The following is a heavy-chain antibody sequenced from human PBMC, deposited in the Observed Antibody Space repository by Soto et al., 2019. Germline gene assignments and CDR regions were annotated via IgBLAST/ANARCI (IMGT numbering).Heavy chain of an antibody. Sequence: QVQLVQSGAEVKKPGASVKVSCKASGYPSTSYGVSWVRQAPGQGLEGMGLISVYNGNTNYAQKFQGRVTMTTDTPTSTAYMKLRSFRSDDTAVYYCASLAGYCISTSCYRMDVWGQGNTVTVSS. D-gene: IGHD2-2*01. J-gene: IGHJ6*02. CDR1: GYPSTSYG. V-gene: IGHV1-18*01. CDR2: ISVYNGNT. CDR3: ASLAGYCISTSCYRMDV.